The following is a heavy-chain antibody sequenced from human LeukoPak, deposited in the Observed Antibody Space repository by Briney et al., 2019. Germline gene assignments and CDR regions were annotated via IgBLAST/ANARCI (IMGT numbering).Heavy chain of an antibody. D-gene: IGHD6-13*01. CDR3: ARAEWYSSSWYNAFDI. CDR1: GLIFSGHY. Sequence: GGSLRLSCAASGLIFSGHYMNWVRQAPGKGLEWVANIDQHGSEKQYVDSVKGRFTISRDNAKNSLYLQMNSLRAEDTAVYYCARAEWYSSSWYNAFDIWGQGTMVTVSS. V-gene: IGHV3-7*01. CDR2: IDQHGSEK. J-gene: IGHJ3*02.